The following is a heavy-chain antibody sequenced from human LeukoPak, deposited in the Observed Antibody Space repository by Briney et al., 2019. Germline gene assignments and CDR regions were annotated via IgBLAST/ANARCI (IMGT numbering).Heavy chain of an antibody. D-gene: IGHD3-22*01. V-gene: IGHV3-11*06. CDR1: TFNFSDYY. Sequence: GGSLRLSCAASTFNFSDYYMSWIRQAPGKGLEWVSGISDSGTGTHYADSVKGRFTISRDNTKNTLYLQMNSLRAEDTAVYYCARDPPYYYDSSGCPWGQGALVTVSS. CDR2: ISDSGTGT. J-gene: IGHJ5*02. CDR3: ARDPPYYYDSSGCP.